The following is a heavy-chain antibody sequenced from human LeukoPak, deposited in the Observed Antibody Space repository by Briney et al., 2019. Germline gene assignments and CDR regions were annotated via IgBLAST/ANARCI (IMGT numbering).Heavy chain of an antibody. CDR3: ARDQWLGGLYYSGMDV. J-gene: IGHJ6*02. D-gene: IGHD6-19*01. V-gene: IGHV1-46*01. CDR1: GNTFTNFY. CDR2: INPSGGST. Sequence: ASVKVSCKASGNTFTNFYMYWVRQAPGQGLEWMGIINPSGGSTTFAQKFQGRVTMTRDTSTSTVYMELSSLRSDDTAVYYCARDQWLGGLYYSGMDVWGQGTTVTVS.